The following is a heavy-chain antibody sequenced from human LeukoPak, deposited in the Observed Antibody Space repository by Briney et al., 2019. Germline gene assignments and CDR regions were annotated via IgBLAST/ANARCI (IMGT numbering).Heavy chain of an antibody. CDR3: ATALVDPYYDSSGQDNAFDI. D-gene: IGHD3-22*01. CDR2: FDPYDGET. V-gene: IGHV1-24*01. CDR1: GYTLTELY. Sequence: ASVTVSCKVSGYTLTELYMHWVRQPPGKGLEWMGGFDPYDGETIYAQKFQGRVTMTEETSTDTAYMELSSLRSEDTAVYYCATALVDPYYDSSGQDNAFDIWGQGTMVTVSS. J-gene: IGHJ3*02.